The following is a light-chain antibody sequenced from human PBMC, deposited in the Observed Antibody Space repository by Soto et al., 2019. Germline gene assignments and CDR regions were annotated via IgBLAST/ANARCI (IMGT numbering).Light chain of an antibody. CDR2: NYV. V-gene: IGLV1-40*01. CDR3: QSYDSNRSGSL. Sequence: QLVLTQPPSVSGAPGQRVTISCAGTSSNIGAGYGVHWYQQLPGRAPKLLIHNYVNRPSGVPDRFSGSKSGTSASLAITGLQGEDEGDYYCQSYDSNRSGSLFGGGTKLTVL. J-gene: IGLJ2*01. CDR1: SSNIGAGYG.